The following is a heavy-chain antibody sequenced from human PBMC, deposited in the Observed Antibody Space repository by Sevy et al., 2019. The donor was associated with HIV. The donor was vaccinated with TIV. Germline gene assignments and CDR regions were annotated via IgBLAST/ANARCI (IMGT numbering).Heavy chain of an antibody. CDR3: VKELWLGDTVTTRNG. J-gene: IGHJ4*02. CDR2: ISDSGAGT. CDR1: GFTFSNYA. Sequence: GGSLRLSCAASGFTFSNYAMSWVRQAPGKGLEWVSGISDSGAGTYYADSVRGRFTISRDNSKNMVSLQMNGLRAEDTAVYYWVKELWLGDTVTTRNGWGQGTLVTVSS. V-gene: IGHV3-23*01. D-gene: IGHD4-17*01.